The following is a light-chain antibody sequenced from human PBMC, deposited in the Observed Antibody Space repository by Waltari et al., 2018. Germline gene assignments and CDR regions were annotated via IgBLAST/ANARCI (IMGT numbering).Light chain of an antibody. CDR3: QPSDSTPYT. V-gene: IGKV1-39*01. CDR2: ASS. CDR1: QSIRSN. Sequence: QKMQSPSPSSAAVGDRVTITCRAGQSIRSNLNWYQQQPGNAPRLLIYASSSMQSGVTSRFSGSDSATDFSLTISSLQPDDSDTYCCQPSDSTPYTFSQKTKLKI. J-gene: IGKJ2*01.